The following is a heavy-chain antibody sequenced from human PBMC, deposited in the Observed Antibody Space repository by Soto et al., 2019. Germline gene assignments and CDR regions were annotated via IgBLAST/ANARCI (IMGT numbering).Heavy chain of an antibody. J-gene: IGHJ4*02. Sequence: VQLVQSGAEVKKPGATVKVSCKASGYTFTGYYLHWIRQAPGQGLEWMGWMRPNSGGANYAQKFQGRVSMTRDTSISTFYMELIRLRYDDTAGYYCARDLHEGVYDYWGQGTLVTV. V-gene: IGHV1-2*02. CDR1: GYTFTGYY. D-gene: IGHD3-16*01. CDR3: ARDLHEGVYDY. CDR2: MRPNSGGA.